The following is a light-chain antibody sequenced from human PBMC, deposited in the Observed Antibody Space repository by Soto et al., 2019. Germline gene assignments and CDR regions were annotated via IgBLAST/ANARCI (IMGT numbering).Light chain of an antibody. CDR2: EDT. CDR3: CSYAGSGTFV. Sequence: QSALTQPASVSGSPGQSITISCTGTSSDVGSYDLVSWYQQPPGKAPKLMIYEDTKRPSGISTRFSGSKSGNAASLTIFGLQAEDEADYYCCSYAGSGTFVFGTGTKVTVL. CDR1: SSDVGSYDL. J-gene: IGLJ1*01. V-gene: IGLV2-23*01.